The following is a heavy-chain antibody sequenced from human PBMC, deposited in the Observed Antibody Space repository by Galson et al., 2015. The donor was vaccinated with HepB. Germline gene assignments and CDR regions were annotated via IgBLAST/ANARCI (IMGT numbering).Heavy chain of an antibody. CDR2: IYYSGST. J-gene: IGHJ1*01. D-gene: IGHD2-2*01. CDR3: ARSPVVVPAARVFGREYFQH. Sequence: LTCTVSGGSISSSSYYWGWIRQPPGKGLEWIGSIYYSGSTYYNPSLKSRVTISVDTSKNQFSLKLSSVTAADTAVYYCARSPVVVPAARVFGREYFQHWGQGTLVTVSS. CDR1: GGSISSSSYY. V-gene: IGHV4-39*01.